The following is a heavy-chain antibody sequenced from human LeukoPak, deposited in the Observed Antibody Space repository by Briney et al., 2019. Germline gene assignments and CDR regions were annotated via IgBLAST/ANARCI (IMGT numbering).Heavy chain of an antibody. Sequence: ASVKVSCKASGYTFTGYYMHWVRQASGQGLEWMGWINPNSGGTNYAQKFQGRVTMTRDTSISTAYMELSRLRSDDTAVYYCASSFSTVTTEVDYWGQGTLVTVSS. CDR3: ASSFSTVTTEVDY. V-gene: IGHV1-2*02. CDR1: GYTFTGYY. D-gene: IGHD4-17*01. J-gene: IGHJ4*02. CDR2: INPNSGGT.